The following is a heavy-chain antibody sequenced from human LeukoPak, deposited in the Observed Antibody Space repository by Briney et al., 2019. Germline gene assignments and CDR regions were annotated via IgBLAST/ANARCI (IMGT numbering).Heavy chain of an antibody. CDR2: IYYSGST. J-gene: IGHJ4*02. CDR1: GGSISGYY. CDR3: AREPDSGSYRGYFDY. Sequence: SETLSLTCTVSGGSISGYYWSWIRQPPGKGLEWIGYIYYSGSTNYRPSLKSRVTISVDTSRNQFSLNLSSVTAADTAVYYCAREPDSGSYRGYFDYWGQGTLVTVSS. V-gene: IGHV4-59*12. D-gene: IGHD1-26*01.